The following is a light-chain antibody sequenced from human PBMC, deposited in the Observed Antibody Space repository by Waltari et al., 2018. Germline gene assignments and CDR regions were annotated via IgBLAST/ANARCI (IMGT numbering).Light chain of an antibody. CDR3: SSHSSSITLI. J-gene: IGLJ2*01. Sequence: QSALTQPASVSGSLGQSITISCSGTSSDVGGYCYVSWYQQSPGKVPTLIIYDINKRPSEVSDRFSGSRSGNTATLTISGLQAEDEAHYFCSSHSSSITLIFGGGTKLTVL. CDR2: DIN. CDR1: SSDVGGYCY. V-gene: IGLV2-14*03.